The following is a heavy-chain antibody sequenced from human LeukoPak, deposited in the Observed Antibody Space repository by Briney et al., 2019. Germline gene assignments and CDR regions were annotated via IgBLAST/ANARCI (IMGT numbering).Heavy chain of an antibody. CDR3: ARSVAGKGYFDY. CDR2: ISYDRSNK. V-gene: IGHV3-30-3*01. D-gene: IGHD6-19*01. CDR1: GFTFSSYA. Sequence: PGGSLRLSCAASGFTFSSYAMHWVRQAPGKGLEWVAVISYDRSNKYYADSVKGRFTISRDNSKNTLYLQMNSLRAEDTAVYYCARSVAGKGYFDYWGQGTLVTVSS. J-gene: IGHJ4*02.